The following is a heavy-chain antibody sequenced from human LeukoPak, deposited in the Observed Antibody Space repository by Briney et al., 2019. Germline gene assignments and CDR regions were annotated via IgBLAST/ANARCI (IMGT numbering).Heavy chain of an antibody. D-gene: IGHD3-10*01. CDR2: ISGGGGST. CDR1: GFTFSSYA. Sequence: GGSLRLSCAASGFTFSSYAMSWVRQAPGKGLEWVSAISGGGGSTYYADSVKGRFTISRDNSKNTLYLQMNSLRAEDTAVYYCAKRWDGSGSYFFDYWGQGTLVTVSS. CDR3: AKRWDGSGSYFFDY. V-gene: IGHV3-23*01. J-gene: IGHJ4*02.